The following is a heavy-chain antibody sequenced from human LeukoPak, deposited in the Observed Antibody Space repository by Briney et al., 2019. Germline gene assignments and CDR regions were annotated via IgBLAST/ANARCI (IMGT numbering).Heavy chain of an antibody. J-gene: IGHJ3*02. CDR3: ARANTNMITFGGDAFDI. CDR2: INPNSGGT. D-gene: IGHD3-16*01. CDR1: GYTFTGYY. V-gene: IGHV1-2*04. Sequence: ASVKVSCKASGYTFTGYYMHWVRQAPGQGLEWMGWINPNSGGTNYAQKFQGWVTMTRDTSISTAYMELSRLRSDDTAVYYCARANTNMITFGGDAFDIWGQGTMVTVSS.